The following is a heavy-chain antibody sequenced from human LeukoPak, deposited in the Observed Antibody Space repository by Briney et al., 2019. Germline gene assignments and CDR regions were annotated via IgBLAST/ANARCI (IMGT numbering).Heavy chain of an antibody. CDR2: IYYSGST. Sequence: SETLSLTCAVCGGSFSGYYWSWVRQPPGKGLEWIGYIYYSGSTNYNPSLKNRVTISVDTSKNQFSLKLSSVTAADTAVYYCARDLATAATADRAFDIWGPGTMVTVSS. CDR3: ARDLATAATADRAFDI. D-gene: IGHD6-13*01. CDR1: GGSFSGYY. J-gene: IGHJ3*02. V-gene: IGHV4-59*01.